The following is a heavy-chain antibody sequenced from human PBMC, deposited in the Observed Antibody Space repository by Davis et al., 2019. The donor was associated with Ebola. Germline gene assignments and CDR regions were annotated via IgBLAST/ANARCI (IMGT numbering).Heavy chain of an antibody. Sequence: ASVKVSCKASGYSFTTYIITWVRQAPGQGLEWMGWIRAYYGTTNYAQSLQGRVTMTRDTSTSTAHMELRGLRSDDTAVYYCAREAEVDGSIFFLHWGQGTLVTVSS. D-gene: IGHD3-10*01. J-gene: IGHJ1*01. CDR2: IRAYYGTT. CDR3: AREAEVDGSIFFLH. V-gene: IGHV1-18*01. CDR1: GYSFTTYI.